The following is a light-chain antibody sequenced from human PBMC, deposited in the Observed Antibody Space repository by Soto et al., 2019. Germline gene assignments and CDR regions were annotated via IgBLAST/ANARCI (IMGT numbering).Light chain of an antibody. CDR2: WAS. Sequence: DIVMTQSPDSLTVSLGERATINCKSSQSLLEGSNNNDYLAWYQQKPGQPPKLLIYWASTRESGVPDRYSGSGAGTDFTLTISSLQAEDVAVYYCQQYYSPPYTFGQGTKVEIK. CDR1: QSLLEGSNNNDY. V-gene: IGKV4-1*01. J-gene: IGKJ2*01. CDR3: QQYYSPPYT.